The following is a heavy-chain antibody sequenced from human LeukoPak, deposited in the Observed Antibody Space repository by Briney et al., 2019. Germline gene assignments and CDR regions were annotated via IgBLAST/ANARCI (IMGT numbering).Heavy chain of an antibody. J-gene: IGHJ4*02. V-gene: IGHV3-9*01. CDR3: ARGIAAVRFDY. Sequence: GGSLRLSCAASGFTFDDYAMHWVRQAPGKGLEWVSGISWNSGSIGYADSVKGRFTISRDNAKNSLYLQMNSLRAEDTALYYCARGIAAVRFDYWGQGTLVTVSS. CDR2: ISWNSGSI. CDR1: GFTFDDYA. D-gene: IGHD6-13*01.